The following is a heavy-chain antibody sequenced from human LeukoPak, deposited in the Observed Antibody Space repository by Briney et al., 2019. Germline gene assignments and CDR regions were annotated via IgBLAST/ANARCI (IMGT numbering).Heavy chain of an antibody. CDR1: GFTLRSHG. CDR2: IWYDGSNK. D-gene: IGHD1-26*01. CDR3: ARDDSDSESYWRD. Sequence: PGGSLRLSCAASGFTLRSHGMHWVRRAPGKGLEWVAVIWYDGSNKAYADSVKGRFTISRDNSKNTLYLQMISLRAEDTAVYFCARDDSDSESYWRDWGQGTLVTVSS. J-gene: IGHJ4*02. V-gene: IGHV3-33*01.